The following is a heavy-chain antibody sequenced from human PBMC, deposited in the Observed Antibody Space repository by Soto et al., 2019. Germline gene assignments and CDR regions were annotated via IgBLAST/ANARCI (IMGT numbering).Heavy chain of an antibody. CDR2: ISAYNGNT. CDR1: GYTFTSYG. J-gene: IGHJ5*02. V-gene: IGHV1-18*01. Sequence: ASVKVSCTACGYTFTSYGISWVRQAPGQGLEWMGWISAYNGNTNYAQKLQGRVTMTTDTSTSTAYMELRSLRSDDTAVYYCARTTAAGTFPFDPWGQGTLVTVSS. D-gene: IGHD6-13*01. CDR3: ARTTAAGTFPFDP.